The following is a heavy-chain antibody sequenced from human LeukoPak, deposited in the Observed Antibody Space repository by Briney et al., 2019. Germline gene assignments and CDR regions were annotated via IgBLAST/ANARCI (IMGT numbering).Heavy chain of an antibody. J-gene: IGHJ6*02. V-gene: IGHV4-34*01. CDR3: ARDGGATNYYYYGMDV. Sequence: SETLSLTCAVYGGSFSGYYWSWIRQPPGKGLEWIGEINHSGSTNYNPSLKSRVTISVDTSKNQFSLKLSSVTAADTAVYYCARDGGATNYYYYGMDVWGQGTTVTVSS. D-gene: IGHD1-26*01. CDR2: INHSGST. CDR1: GGSFSGYY.